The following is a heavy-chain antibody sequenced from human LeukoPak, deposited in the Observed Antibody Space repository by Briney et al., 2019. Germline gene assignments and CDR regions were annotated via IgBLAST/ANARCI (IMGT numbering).Heavy chain of an antibody. CDR1: GFTFSSYA. D-gene: IGHD6-13*01. CDR2: ISGSGGST. V-gene: IGHV3-23*01. Sequence: GGSLRLSCAASGFTFSSYAMSWVRQAPGKGLEWVSAISGSGGSTYYADSVKGRFTISRDNSKNTLYLQMNGLRAEDTAVYYCAKDRGIAAAGTDSYWGQGTLVTVSS. CDR3: AKDRGIAAAGTDSY. J-gene: IGHJ4*02.